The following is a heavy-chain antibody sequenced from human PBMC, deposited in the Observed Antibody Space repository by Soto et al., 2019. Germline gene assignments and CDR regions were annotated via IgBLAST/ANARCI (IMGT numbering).Heavy chain of an antibody. Sequence: AAVKVSCKASGYTFTSYGISWVRQAPGQGLEWMGWISAYNGNTNYAQKLQGRVTMTTDTSTSTAYMELRSLRSDDTAVYYCARDHCSSTSCYGYRMDVWGQGTTVTVS. J-gene: IGHJ6*02. CDR2: ISAYNGNT. CDR1: GYTFTSYG. CDR3: ARDHCSSTSCYGYRMDV. V-gene: IGHV1-18*01. D-gene: IGHD2-2*01.